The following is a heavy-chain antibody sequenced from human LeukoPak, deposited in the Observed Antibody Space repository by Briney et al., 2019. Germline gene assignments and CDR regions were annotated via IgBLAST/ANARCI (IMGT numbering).Heavy chain of an antibody. CDR3: AKARDSRDAFDI. V-gene: IGHV3-9*01. J-gene: IGHJ3*02. CDR2: ISWNSGSI. CDR1: GFTFDDYA. D-gene: IGHD3-22*01. Sequence: GRSLRLSCAASGFTFDDYATHWVRQAPGKGLEWVSGISWNSGSIGYADSVKGRFTISRDNAKNSLYLQMNSLRAEDTALYYCAKARDSRDAFDIWGQGTMVTVSS.